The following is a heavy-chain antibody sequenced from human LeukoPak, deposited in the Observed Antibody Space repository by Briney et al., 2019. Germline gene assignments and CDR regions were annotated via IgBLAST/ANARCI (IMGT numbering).Heavy chain of an antibody. J-gene: IGHJ4*02. CDR1: GYTFRYYW. V-gene: IGHV5-51*01. CDR2: IYPDDSDT. Sequence: GESLKISCTGSGYTFRYYWIGWVRQMPGKGLEWMGIIYPDDSDTKYSPSFQGQVTISADKSINTAYLQWSSLKASDTAMYFCARPDSSSWHFDYWGQGTLVTVSS. D-gene: IGHD6-13*01. CDR3: ARPDSSSWHFDY.